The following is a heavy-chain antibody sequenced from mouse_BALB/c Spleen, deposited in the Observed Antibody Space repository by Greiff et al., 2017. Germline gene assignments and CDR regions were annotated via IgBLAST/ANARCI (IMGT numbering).Heavy chain of an antibody. CDR3: ARDSGYFDY. D-gene: IGHD1-3*01. Sequence: EVKLVESGGGLVQPGGSLKLSCAASGFTFSSYGMSWVRQTPDKRLELVATINSNGGSTYYPDSVKGRFTISRDNAKNTLYLQMSSLKSEDTAMYYCARDSGYFDYWGQGTTLTVSS. J-gene: IGHJ2*01. CDR1: GFTFSSYG. V-gene: IGHV5-6-3*01. CDR2: INSNGGST.